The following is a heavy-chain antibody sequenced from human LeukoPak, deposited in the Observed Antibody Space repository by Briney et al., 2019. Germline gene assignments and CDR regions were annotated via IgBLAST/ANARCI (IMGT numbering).Heavy chain of an antibody. V-gene: IGHV3-23*01. Sequence: PGGSLRLSCAASGFIFSSYGMHWVRQAPGKGLEWVSTINSYGAYTYYADSVRGRFTISRDNSKNTLYLQMNSLRAEDTAVFYCAKRDSSGSYYFDYWGQGTLVTVSS. CDR3: AKRDSSGSYYFDY. CDR2: INSYGAYT. D-gene: IGHD3-22*01. J-gene: IGHJ4*02. CDR1: GFIFSSYG.